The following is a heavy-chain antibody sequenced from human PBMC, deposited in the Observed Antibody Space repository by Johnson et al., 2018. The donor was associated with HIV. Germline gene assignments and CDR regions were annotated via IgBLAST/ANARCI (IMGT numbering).Heavy chain of an antibody. V-gene: IGHV3-23*04. J-gene: IGHJ3*02. D-gene: IGHD3-9*01. CDR1: GFTFDDYG. Sequence: VQLVESGGGVVRPGGSLRLSCAASGFTFDDYGMSWVRQAPGTGLEWVSASSGSGGSTYYADSVKGRFTISRDNSKRTLYLQMNSLRAEDTAVYYCSKGLRYFDWLGANDACDIWGQGTMVTVSS. CDR3: SKGLRYFDWLGANDACDI. CDR2: SSGSGGST.